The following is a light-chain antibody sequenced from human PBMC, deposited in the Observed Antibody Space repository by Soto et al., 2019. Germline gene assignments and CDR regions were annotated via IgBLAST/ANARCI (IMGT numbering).Light chain of an antibody. CDR3: SSYTSSSIL. CDR1: SSDVGGYNY. V-gene: IGLV2-14*01. Sequence: QSALTQPASVSGSPGQSITISCTGTSSDVGGYNYVSWYQQHPGKAPKLMIYEVSNRPSGASNRFSGSKSGNTASLTISGLQAEDEADYYCSSYTSSSILFGGGTQLTVL. J-gene: IGLJ2*01. CDR2: EVS.